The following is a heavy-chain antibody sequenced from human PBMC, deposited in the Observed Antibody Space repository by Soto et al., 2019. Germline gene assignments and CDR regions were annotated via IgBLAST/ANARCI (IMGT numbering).Heavy chain of an antibody. D-gene: IGHD3-10*01. CDR2: INHSGST. V-gene: IGHV4-34*01. J-gene: IGHJ6*02. CDR1: GGSFSGYY. Sequence: QVQLQQWGAGLLKPSETLSLTCAVYGGSFSGYYWSWIRQPPGKGLEWIGEINHSGSTNYNPSLKSRVTISVDTSKNQFSLKLSSVTAADTAVYYCASGGHDGSHYYYYGMDVWGQGTTVTVSS. CDR3: ASGGHDGSHYYYYGMDV.